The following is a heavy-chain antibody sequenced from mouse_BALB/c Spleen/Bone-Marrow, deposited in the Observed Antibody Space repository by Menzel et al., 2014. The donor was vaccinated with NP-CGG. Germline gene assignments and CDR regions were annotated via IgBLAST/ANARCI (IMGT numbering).Heavy chain of an antibody. D-gene: IGHD2-10*02. J-gene: IGHJ4*01. CDR3: ARSPSYGNYVDY. Sequence: EVQLVESGPELVKPGASVKMSCKASGYTFTSYVMHWVKQKPGQGLEWIGYINPYNDGTKYNEKFKGKATLTSDKSSSTAYMELSSLTSEDSAVYYCARSPSYGNYVDYWGRGTSVTVSS. CDR1: GYTFTSYV. CDR2: INPYNDGT. V-gene: IGHV1-14*01.